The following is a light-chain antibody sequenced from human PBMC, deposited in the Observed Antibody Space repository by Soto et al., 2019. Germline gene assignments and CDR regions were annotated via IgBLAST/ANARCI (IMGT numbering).Light chain of an antibody. Sequence: DIVMTQTPLSLPVTPGEPASLSCRSSQTLLDSDDGNTYLDWYLQKPGQSPQLLIYGISSRASGVPDRFSGSGSGTDFTLKISRVEAGDVGVFYCMQRKEFPWTFGQGTKVEIK. CDR1: QTLLDSDDGNTY. V-gene: IGKV2-40*01. J-gene: IGKJ1*01. CDR3: MQRKEFPWT. CDR2: GIS.